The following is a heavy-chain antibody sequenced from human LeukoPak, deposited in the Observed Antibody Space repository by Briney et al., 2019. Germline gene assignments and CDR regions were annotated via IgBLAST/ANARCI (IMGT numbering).Heavy chain of an antibody. CDR1: GFTFSDYY. CDR2: ITTSGRSL. V-gene: IGHV3-11*04. Sequence: GTSLRLSCAASGFTFSDYYMNWIRQAPGKGLEWVSFITTSGRSLYYAASVKGRFTISRDNAKNSLYLQMNSLRAEDTAIYYCARSFRYFDYWGQGALVTVSS. CDR3: ARSFRYFDY. J-gene: IGHJ4*02.